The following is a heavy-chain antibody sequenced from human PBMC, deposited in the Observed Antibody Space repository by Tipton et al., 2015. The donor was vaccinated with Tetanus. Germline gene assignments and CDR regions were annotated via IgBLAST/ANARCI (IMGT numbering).Heavy chain of an antibody. CDR2: ISGSGGST. CDR3: ASTGGDYWGALDY. Sequence: SLRLSCAASGFTFSSYAMSWVRQAPGKGLEWVSAISGSGGSTYYADSVKGRFTISRDNSKNTLYLQMNSLRAEDTAVYYCASTGGDYWGALDYWGQGTLVTVSS. J-gene: IGHJ4*02. D-gene: IGHD4-17*01. CDR1: GFTFSSYA. V-gene: IGHV3-23*01.